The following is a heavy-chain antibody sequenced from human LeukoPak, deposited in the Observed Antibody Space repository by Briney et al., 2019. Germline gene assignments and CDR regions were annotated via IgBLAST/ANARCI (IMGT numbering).Heavy chain of an antibody. CDR2: IYYSGST. D-gene: IGHD1-26*01. J-gene: IGHJ4*02. CDR1: GASISTSAYY. CDR3: AKSGGYGLIDY. V-gene: IGHV4-39*01. Sequence: KPSETLSLTCSVSGASISTSAYYWGWIRQPPGKGLEWIGSIYYSGSTHYNASLKSRVTIPIDTSKNQFSLRLSSVTAADTAVYYCAKSGGYGLIDYWGQGTLVTVSS.